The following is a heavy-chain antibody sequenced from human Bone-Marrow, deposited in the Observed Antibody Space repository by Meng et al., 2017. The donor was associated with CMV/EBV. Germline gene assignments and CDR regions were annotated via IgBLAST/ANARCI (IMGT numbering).Heavy chain of an antibody. CDR1: GFTVSSNY. Sequence: GESLKISCAASGFTVSSNYMSWVRQAPGKGLGWVSVIYSCGSTYYADSVKGRFTISRDNAKNSLYLQMNSLRAEDTAVYYCARFSLPQQLVPEAYWGQGKLVTVAS. V-gene: IGHV3-66*03. D-gene: IGHD6-13*01. CDR3: ARFSLPQQLVPEAY. CDR2: IYSCGST. J-gene: IGHJ4*02.